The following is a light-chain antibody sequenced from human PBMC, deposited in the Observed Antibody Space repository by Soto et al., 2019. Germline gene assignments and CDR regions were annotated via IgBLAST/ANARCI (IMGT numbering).Light chain of an antibody. CDR3: QQYGASIT. J-gene: IGKJ4*01. V-gene: IGKV3-20*01. Sequence: IFLTQSPGSLSLSSGDRATLSCRATQTVRSSYLAWYQQRPGQAPKLLIYGAFNRAIGIPDRFSGSESGRDYNLTISSLDPEDSAVYYCQQYGASITFGRWTKVEIK. CDR2: GAF. CDR1: QTVRSSY.